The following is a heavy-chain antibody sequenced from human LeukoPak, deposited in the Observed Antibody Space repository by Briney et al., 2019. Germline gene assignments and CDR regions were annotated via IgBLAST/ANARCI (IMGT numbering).Heavy chain of an antibody. CDR1: GFTFSSCA. D-gene: IGHD6-13*01. V-gene: IGHV3-23*01. J-gene: IGHJ3*02. CDR2: ISGSGGST. Sequence: PGGSLRLSCAASGFTFSSCAMSWVRQAPGKGLEWVSAISGSGGSTYYADSVKGRFTISRDNSKNTLYLQMNSLRAEDTAVYYCAKDALAAAALILPAFDIWGQGTMVTVSS. CDR3: AKDALAAAALILPAFDI.